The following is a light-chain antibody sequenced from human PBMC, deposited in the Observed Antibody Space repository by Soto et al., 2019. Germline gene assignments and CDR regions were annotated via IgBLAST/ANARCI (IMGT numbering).Light chain of an antibody. J-gene: IGKJ1*01. CDR1: GSVSTN. CDR3: QHYNSYSEA. V-gene: IGKV3-15*01. Sequence: EIVLTQSPATLSLSPGERATLSCRASGSVSTNLAWYQQKAGQAPRLLIYGASTRATGIPARFSGSGSGTEFTLTISSLQPDDFATYYCQHYNSYSEAFGQGTKVDIK. CDR2: GAS.